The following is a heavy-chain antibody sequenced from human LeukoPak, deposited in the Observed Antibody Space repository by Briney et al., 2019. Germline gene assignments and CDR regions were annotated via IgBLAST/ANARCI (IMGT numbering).Heavy chain of an antibody. CDR3: AQTVTTYDYYMDV. CDR1: GYTFTSYG. CDR2: IRVYNGNT. J-gene: IGHJ6*03. Sequence: ASVKVSCKASGYTFTSYGISWVRQAPGQGLEWMGWIRVYNGNTNYAQKLQGRVTMTTDTSTSTAYMELRSLRSDDTAVYYCAQTVTTYDYYMDVWGKGTTVTVSS. V-gene: IGHV1-18*01. D-gene: IGHD4-17*01.